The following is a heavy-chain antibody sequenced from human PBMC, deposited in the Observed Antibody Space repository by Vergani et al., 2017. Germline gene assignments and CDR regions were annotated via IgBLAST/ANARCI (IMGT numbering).Heavy chain of an antibody. CDR2: IYYSGST. CDR1: GGSISSSSYY. Sequence: QLQLQESGPGLVKPSETLSLTCTVSGGSISSSSYYWGWIRQPPGKVLEWIGSIYYSGSTYYNPSLKSRVTISADKSISTAYLQWSSLKASDTAMYYCARWSDAELRPPTAENAFDIWGQGTMVTVSS. CDR3: ARWSDAELRPPTAENAFDI. D-gene: IGHD1-26*01. V-gene: IGHV4-39*07. J-gene: IGHJ3*02.